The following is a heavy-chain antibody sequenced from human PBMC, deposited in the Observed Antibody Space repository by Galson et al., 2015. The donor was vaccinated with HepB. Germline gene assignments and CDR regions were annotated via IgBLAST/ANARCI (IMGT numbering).Heavy chain of an antibody. CDR1: GFTFSSYN. Sequence: SLRLSCAASGFTFSSYNMHWVRQATGKGLEWVSAIGTAGDPYYPGSVKGRFTISRENAKNSLYLQMNSLRAGDTAVYYCARGAYGSGSRYYYYGMDVWGQGTTVTVSS. D-gene: IGHD3-10*01. V-gene: IGHV3-13*05. CDR2: IGTAGDP. CDR3: ARGAYGSGSRYYYYGMDV. J-gene: IGHJ6*02.